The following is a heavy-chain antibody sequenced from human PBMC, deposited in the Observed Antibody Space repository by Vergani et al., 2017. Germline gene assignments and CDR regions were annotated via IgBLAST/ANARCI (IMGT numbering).Heavy chain of an antibody. Sequence: EVQLLESGGGLVQPVGSLRLSCAASGFTFSSYAMSWVRQAPGKGLEWVSAISGSGGSTYYADSVKGRFTISRDNSKNTLYLQMNSLRAEDTAVYYCAKDQVLLWFGESTFDYWGQGTLVTVSS. J-gene: IGHJ4*02. CDR3: AKDQVLLWFGESTFDY. V-gene: IGHV3-23*01. CDR2: ISGSGGST. D-gene: IGHD3-10*01. CDR1: GFTFSSYA.